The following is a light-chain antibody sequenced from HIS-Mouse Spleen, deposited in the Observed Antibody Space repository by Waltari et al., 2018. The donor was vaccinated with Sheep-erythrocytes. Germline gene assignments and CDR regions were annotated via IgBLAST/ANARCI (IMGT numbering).Light chain of an antibody. V-gene: IGLV2-11*01. J-gene: IGLJ1*01. CDR3: CSYAGSYNHV. CDR1: SRDVGGYHY. Sequence: QSALTQPRSVSGCPGQSVTISCTGTSRDVGGYHYVSWYPQHPGKAPKLMIYDVSKRPSGVPDRFSGSKSGNTASLTISGLQAEDEADYYCCSYAGSYNHVFATGTKVTVL. CDR2: DVS.